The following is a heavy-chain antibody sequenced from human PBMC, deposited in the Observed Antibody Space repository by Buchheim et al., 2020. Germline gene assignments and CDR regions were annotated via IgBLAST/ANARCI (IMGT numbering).Heavy chain of an antibody. CDR2: MNPNSGNT. Sequence: QVQLVQSGAEVKKPGASVKVSCKASGYTFTGYYMHWVRQAPGQGLEWMGWMNPNSGNTGYAQKFQGRVTMTRNTSISTAYMELSSMRSEETAVYYCAVYYDSSGYYSHYYDAFDIWGQGT. CDR1: GYTFTGYY. J-gene: IGHJ3*02. V-gene: IGHV1-8*02. D-gene: IGHD3-22*01. CDR3: AVYYDSSGYYSHYYDAFDI.